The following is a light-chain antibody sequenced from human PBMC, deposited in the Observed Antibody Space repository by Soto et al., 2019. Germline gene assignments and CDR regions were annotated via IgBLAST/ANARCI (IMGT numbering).Light chain of an antibody. Sequence: QSALTQPPSASGSPGQSVTISCIGTSSDVGGYNYVSWYQQHPGKAPKLMIYEVSKRPSGVPDRFSGSKSGNTASLTVSGLQAEEEADYYCSSYAASNKLGVFGGGTKLTVL. J-gene: IGLJ2*01. CDR3: SSYAASNKLGV. CDR2: EVS. CDR1: SSDVGGYNY. V-gene: IGLV2-8*01.